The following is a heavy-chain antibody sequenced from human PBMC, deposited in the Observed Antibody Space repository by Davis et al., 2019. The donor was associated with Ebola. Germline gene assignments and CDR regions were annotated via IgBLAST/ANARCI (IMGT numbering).Heavy chain of an antibody. V-gene: IGHV3-74*01. CDR3: AKVGPYSGILSLDY. D-gene: IGHD1-26*01. J-gene: IGHJ4*02. CDR1: GFTFSSYW. CDR2: INSDGSST. Sequence: GESLKISCAASGFTFSSYWMHWVRQAPGKGLVWVSRINSDGSSTSYADSVKGRFTISRDNSKNTLYLQMNGLRAEDTAVYYCAKVGPYSGILSLDYWGQGTLVTVSS.